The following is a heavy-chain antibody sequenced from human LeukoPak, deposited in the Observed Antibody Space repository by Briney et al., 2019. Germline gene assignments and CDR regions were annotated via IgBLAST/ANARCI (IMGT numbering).Heavy chain of an antibody. Sequence: PSETLSLTCTVSGGSISSGGYYWSWIRQHPGKGLEWIGYIYYSGSTYYNPSLKSRVTISVDTSKNQFSLKLSSVTAADTAVYYCARGGSIAARLFGYWGQGTLVTVSS. J-gene: IGHJ4*02. V-gene: IGHV4-31*03. CDR2: IYYSGST. CDR3: ARGGSIAARLFGY. CDR1: GGSISSGGYY. D-gene: IGHD6-6*01.